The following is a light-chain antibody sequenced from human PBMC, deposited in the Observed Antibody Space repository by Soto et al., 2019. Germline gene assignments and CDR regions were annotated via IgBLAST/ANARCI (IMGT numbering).Light chain of an antibody. CDR3: QQYNTWGRT. J-gene: IGKJ1*01. CDR2: DAS. Sequence: DIQMTQSPSTLSASVGDRVTITCRASQSISGWLAWYQQKPGKAPNLLIYDASSLESGVPSRFSGSGSGTEFTLTITSLQPDDFATYYGQQYNTWGRTCGQGTKVEIK. CDR1: QSISGW. V-gene: IGKV1-5*01.